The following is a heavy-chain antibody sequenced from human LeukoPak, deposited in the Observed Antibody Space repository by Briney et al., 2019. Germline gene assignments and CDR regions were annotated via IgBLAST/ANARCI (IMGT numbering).Heavy chain of an antibody. Sequence: SETLSLTCAVYGGSFSGYYWSWIRQPPGKGLEWIGEINHSGSTNYNPSLKSRVTISVDTSKNQFSLKLSSVTAADTAVYYCARGGRLRLGYRPNWFDPWGQGTLVTVSS. CDR1: GGSFSGYY. J-gene: IGHJ5*02. CDR3: ARGGRLRLGYRPNWFDP. V-gene: IGHV4-34*01. D-gene: IGHD5-12*01. CDR2: INHSGST.